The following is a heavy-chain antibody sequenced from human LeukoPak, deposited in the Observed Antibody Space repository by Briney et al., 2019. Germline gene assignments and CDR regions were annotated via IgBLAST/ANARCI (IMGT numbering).Heavy chain of an antibody. V-gene: IGHV3-23*01. CDR3: AKDRTVGASYWYFDL. D-gene: IGHD1-26*01. CDR1: GFTFSSYA. J-gene: IGHJ2*01. Sequence: GGSLRLSCAASGFTFSSYAMSWVRQDPGKGLEWVSAISGSGGSTYYAGSVKGRFTISRDNSKNTLYLQMNSLRAEDTAIYYCAKDRTVGASYWYFDLWGRGTLVTVSS. CDR2: ISGSGGST.